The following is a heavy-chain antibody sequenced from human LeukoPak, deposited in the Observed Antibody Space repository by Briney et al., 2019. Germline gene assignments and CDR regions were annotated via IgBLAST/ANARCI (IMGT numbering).Heavy chain of an antibody. CDR2: IYYSGST. CDR3: ARDLSNYDYIWGSYRATDAFDI. V-gene: IGHV4-31*03. D-gene: IGHD3-16*02. CDR1: GGSISSGTYY. Sequence: SQTLSLTCTVSGGSISSGTYYWSWIRQHPGKGLEWIGYIYYSGSTSYNPSLKSRVTISVDTSKNQFYLKLSSVTAADTAMYYCARDLSNYDYIWGSYRATDAFDIWGQGTMVTVSS. J-gene: IGHJ3*02.